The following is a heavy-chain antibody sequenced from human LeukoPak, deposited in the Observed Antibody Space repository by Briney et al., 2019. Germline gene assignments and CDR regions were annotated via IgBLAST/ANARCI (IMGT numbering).Heavy chain of an antibody. CDR2: ISGSGGST. Sequence: GGSLRLSCAASGFTFSSYAISWVRQAPGKGLEWVSAISGSGGSTYYADSVKGRFTISRDNSKSTLYLQMNSLRAEDTAVYSCAKVLLRYFRYGMDVWGQGTTVTVSS. CDR1: GFTFSSYA. V-gene: IGHV3-23*01. J-gene: IGHJ6*02. CDR3: AKVLLRYFRYGMDV. D-gene: IGHD3-9*01.